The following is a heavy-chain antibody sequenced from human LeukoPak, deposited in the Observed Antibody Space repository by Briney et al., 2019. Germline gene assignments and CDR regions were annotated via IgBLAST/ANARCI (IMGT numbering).Heavy chain of an antibody. Sequence: PGGSLRLSRAASGLTFSNSYMSWVRQAPGKGLEWVSLIYPSGNIYYADSVKGRFTISRDNSKNTLFLQMNSVRAEDTAIYYCARTFVSGDGYKVGYFDYWGQGTLVTVSS. CDR1: GLTFSNSY. CDR2: IYPSGNI. CDR3: ARTFVSGDGYKVGYFDY. D-gene: IGHD5-24*01. J-gene: IGHJ4*02. V-gene: IGHV3-53*01.